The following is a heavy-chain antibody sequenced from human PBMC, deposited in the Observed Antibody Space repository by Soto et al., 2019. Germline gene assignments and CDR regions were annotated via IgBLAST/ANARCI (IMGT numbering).Heavy chain of an antibody. CDR3: ERAFLEWSDYGMDV. J-gene: IGHJ6*02. CDR2: ISYDGSNK. Sequence: GSLRLSCAASGFTFSSYAMHWVRQAPGKGLEWVAVISYDGSNKYYADSVKGRFTISRDNSKNTLYLQMNSLRAEDTAVYYCERAFLEWSDYGMDVWGQGTTVTVSS. CDR1: GFTFSSYA. V-gene: IGHV3-30-3*01. D-gene: IGHD3-3*02.